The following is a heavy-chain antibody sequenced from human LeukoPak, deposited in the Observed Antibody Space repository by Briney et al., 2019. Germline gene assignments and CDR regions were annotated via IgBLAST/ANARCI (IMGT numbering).Heavy chain of an antibody. V-gene: IGHV3-11*01. Sequence: GGSLRLSCAASGFTFSDYYMSWIRQAPGKGLEWVSYISSSGSTVHYADSVKGRFTISRDSSKNTLYLQMNSLRAEDTAIFYCAKGQLTYYYYYYMDVWGKGTTVTVSS. CDR3: AKGQLTYYYYYYMDV. D-gene: IGHD5-18*01. CDR1: GFTFSDYY. CDR2: ISSSGSTV. J-gene: IGHJ6*03.